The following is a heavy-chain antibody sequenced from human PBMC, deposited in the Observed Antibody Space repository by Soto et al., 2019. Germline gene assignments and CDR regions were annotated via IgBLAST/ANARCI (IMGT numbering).Heavy chain of an antibody. J-gene: IGHJ6*02. CDR1: GFILSDHY. Sequence: EVQLVESGGGLVQPGGSLRLSCVASGFILSDHYVDWVRQATGKGLEWVARSRNKANTYTTEHAASVQGRFTISRDDSKNSVFLQMNSLKTDDTAVYYCVSFGLVRDSYYRYGLDVWGQGTTVTVSS. V-gene: IGHV3-72*01. CDR2: SRNKANTYTT. CDR3: VSFGLVRDSYYRYGLDV. D-gene: IGHD3-3*01.